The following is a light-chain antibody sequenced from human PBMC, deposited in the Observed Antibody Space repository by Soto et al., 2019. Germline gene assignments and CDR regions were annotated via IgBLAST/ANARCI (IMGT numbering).Light chain of an antibody. Sequence: EIVLTQSPGTLSLSPGERATLSCRASQSVSNNYLAWYQQKPGQAPRLLIYGASNRATGIPDRFSGSGSGTDFTLTISRLEPEEFAGYDCQQYGSSGTFGQGTKVEIK. V-gene: IGKV3-20*01. CDR2: GAS. CDR3: QQYGSSGT. J-gene: IGKJ1*01. CDR1: QSVSNNY.